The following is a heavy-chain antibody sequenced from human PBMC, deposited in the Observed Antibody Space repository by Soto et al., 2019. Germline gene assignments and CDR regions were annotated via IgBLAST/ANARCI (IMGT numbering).Heavy chain of an antibody. Sequence: QITLKESGPTLVKPTQTLTLTCTFSGFSLSTSGVGVGWIRQPPGKALEWLALMYWDDDKRYSPSLKSRLTITKDTSKNQVVLTMTNMDPVDTATYYCAPYLHYYGSGSTNWFDPWGQGTLVTVSS. J-gene: IGHJ5*02. V-gene: IGHV2-5*02. D-gene: IGHD3-10*01. CDR1: GFSLSTSGVG. CDR2: MYWDDDK. CDR3: APYLHYYGSGSTNWFDP.